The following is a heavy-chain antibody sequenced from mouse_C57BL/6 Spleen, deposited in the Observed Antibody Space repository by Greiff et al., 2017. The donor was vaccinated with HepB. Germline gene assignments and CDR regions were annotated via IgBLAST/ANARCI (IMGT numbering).Heavy chain of an antibody. V-gene: IGHV1-64*01. CDR2: IHPNSGST. CDR1: GYTFTSYW. CDR3: AREGYYGSSTYHFDY. Sequence: QVQLQQPGAELVKPGASVKLSCKASGYTFTSYWMHWVKQRPGQGLEWIGMIHPNSGSTNYNEKFKSKATLTVDKSSSTAYMQLSSLTSEDSAVYYCAREGYYGSSTYHFDYWGQGTTLTVSS. J-gene: IGHJ2*01. D-gene: IGHD1-1*01.